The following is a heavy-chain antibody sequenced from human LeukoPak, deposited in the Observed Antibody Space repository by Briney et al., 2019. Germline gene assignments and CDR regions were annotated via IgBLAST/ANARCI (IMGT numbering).Heavy chain of an antibody. CDR2: INDSGKT. Sequence: SETLSFTCTVSGVTIISHYWTWIRQPPGRGLEWIGFINDSGKTDYTPSLNSRVTMSIDTSKNQFSLKLTSVTAADTAVYYCAGAYSYYFYYLDVWGRGTTVTVSS. V-gene: IGHV4-59*03. D-gene: IGHD2-15*01. J-gene: IGHJ6*03. CDR1: GVTIISHY. CDR3: AGAYSYYFYYLDV.